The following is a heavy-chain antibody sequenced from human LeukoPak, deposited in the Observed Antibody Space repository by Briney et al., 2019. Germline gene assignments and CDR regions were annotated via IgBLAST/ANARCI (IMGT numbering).Heavy chain of an antibody. J-gene: IGHJ4*02. CDR2: ISSSSSYI. V-gene: IGHV3-21*01. D-gene: IGHD2-21*02. CDR1: GFTFSSYS. CDR3: ARAEDSGGRVTASE. Sequence: PGGSLRLSCAASGFTFSSYSMSWVRQAPGKGLEWVSSISSSSSYIYYADSVKGRFTISRDNAKNSLYLQMNSLRAEDTAVYYCARAEDSGGRVTASEWGQGTQVTVAS.